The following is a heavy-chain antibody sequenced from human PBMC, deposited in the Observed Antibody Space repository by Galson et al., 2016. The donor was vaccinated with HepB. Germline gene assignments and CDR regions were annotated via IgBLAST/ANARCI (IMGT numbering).Heavy chain of an antibody. D-gene: IGHD1-26*01. V-gene: IGHV3-74*01. CDR1: GFTFSSYW. CDR2: MNSDGIRT. Sequence: SLRLSCAASGFTFSSYWMHWVRQTPGKGLVWVSRMNSDGIRTSHADSVAGRFTISRDNAKNTLYLQMNSLRVEAPAVYFCARGGYSDTWYDYYGMDVWGQGTTVTVSS. J-gene: IGHJ6*02. CDR3: ARGGYSDTWYDYYGMDV.